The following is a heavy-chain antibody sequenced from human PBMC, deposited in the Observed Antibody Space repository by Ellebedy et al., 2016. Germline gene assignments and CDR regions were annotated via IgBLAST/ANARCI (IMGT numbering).Heavy chain of an antibody. D-gene: IGHD3/OR15-3a*01. CDR1: GFSFDTYG. J-gene: IGHJ4*02. CDR3: RHGHYADY. Sequence: GESLKISXAASGFSFDTYGMNWVRQAPGKGLEWVSTISAGGDNTQFADSVKGRFTVSRDNSRNTVYLQMNDLRVEDTALYYCRHGHYADYWGQGTLVTVSS. CDR2: ISAGGDNT. V-gene: IGHV3-23*01.